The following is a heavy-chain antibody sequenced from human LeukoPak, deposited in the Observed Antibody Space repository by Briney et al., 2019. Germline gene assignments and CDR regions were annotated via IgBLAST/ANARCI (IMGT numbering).Heavy chain of an antibody. CDR2: ISYDGSNK. V-gene: IGHV3-30*04. J-gene: IGHJ6*02. CDR1: GFTFSSYA. Sequence: GRSLRLSCAASGFTFSSYAMHWVRQAPGKGLEWVAVISYDGSNKYYADSVKGRFTISRDNAKNALYLQMNSRRAEDTAVYYCARDHRNYYYGMDVGGQGTTVTVPS. CDR3: ARDHRNYYYGMDV.